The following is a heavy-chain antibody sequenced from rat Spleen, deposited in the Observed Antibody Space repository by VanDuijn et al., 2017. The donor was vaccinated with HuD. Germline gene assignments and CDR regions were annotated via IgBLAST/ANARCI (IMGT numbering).Heavy chain of an antibody. Sequence: QVQLKESGPGLVQPSQTLSLTCTVSGFSLSNYGVIWVRQSTGTGLEWMVVICGTGNTNYNSVLKSRLSSSRDTSTSQVFLKMNNLQTEDTAMYFCASQYYYDGYYRDYWGQGVMVTVSS. D-gene: IGHD1-12*03. V-gene: IGHV2S61*01. CDR1: GFSLSNYG. J-gene: IGHJ2*01. CDR2: ICGTGNT. CDR3: ASQYYYDGYYRDY.